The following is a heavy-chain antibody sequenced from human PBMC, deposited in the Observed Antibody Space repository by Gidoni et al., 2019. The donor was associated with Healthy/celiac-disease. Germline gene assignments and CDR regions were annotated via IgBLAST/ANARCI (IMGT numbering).Heavy chain of an antibody. J-gene: IGHJ4*02. D-gene: IGHD2-15*01. CDR2: IRIKVNSYAT. V-gene: IGHV3-73*01. Sequence: VQRVETGGGLVQTGGSLKLSCAASGFTFSGSAMHWVRQASGKGRYWVGLIRIKVNSYATAYAASVKGRFTISRDDSKNTAYLQMNSLKTEDTAVYYCTAIYCSGGSCYSGYWGQGTLVTVSS. CDR1: GFTFSGSA. CDR3: TAIYCSGGSCYSGY.